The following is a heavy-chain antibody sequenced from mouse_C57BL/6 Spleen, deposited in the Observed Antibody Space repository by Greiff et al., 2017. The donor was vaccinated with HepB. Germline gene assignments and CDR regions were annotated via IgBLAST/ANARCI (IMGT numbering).Heavy chain of an antibody. Sequence: EVKVEESGGGLVKPGGSLKLSCAASGFTFSDYGMHWVRQAPEKGLEWVAYISSGSSTIYYAETVKGRFTISRDNAKNTLFLQMTSLRSEDTAMYYCSRWSLWDYRCFDYWGQGTTLTVSS. V-gene: IGHV5-17*01. CDR1: GFTFSDYG. CDR3: SRWSLWDYRCFDY. CDR2: ISSGSSTI. D-gene: IGHD2-14*01. J-gene: IGHJ2*01.